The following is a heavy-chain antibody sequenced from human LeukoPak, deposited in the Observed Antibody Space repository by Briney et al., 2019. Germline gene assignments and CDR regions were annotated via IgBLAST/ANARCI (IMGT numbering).Heavy chain of an antibody. J-gene: IGHJ4*02. D-gene: IGHD3-22*01. CDR3: ARENYDSTGDFDY. CDR1: GGTFSSYA. CDR2: IIPILGIA. Sequence: SVKVSCKASGGTFSSYAISWVRQAPGQGLEWMGRIIPILGIANYAQKFQGRVTITADKSTSTAYMELSSLRSEDTAVYYCARENYDSTGDFDYWGQGTLVTVSP. V-gene: IGHV1-69*04.